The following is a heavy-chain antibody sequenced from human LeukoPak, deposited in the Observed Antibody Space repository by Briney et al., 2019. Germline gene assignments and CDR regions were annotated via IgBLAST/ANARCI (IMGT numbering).Heavy chain of an antibody. V-gene: IGHV3-9*01. CDR1: GFTFDDYA. Sequence: PGGSLRLSCAASGFTFDDYAMHWVRQAPGKGLEWVSGISWNSGSIGYADSVKGRFTISRDNAKNSLYLQMNSLRAEDTALYYCAKGATSSWKAYFDYWGQGTLVTVSS. CDR3: AKGATSSWKAYFDY. D-gene: IGHD6-13*01. CDR2: ISWNSGSI. J-gene: IGHJ4*02.